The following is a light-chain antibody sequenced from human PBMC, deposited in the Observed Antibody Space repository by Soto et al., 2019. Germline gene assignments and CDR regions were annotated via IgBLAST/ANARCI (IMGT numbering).Light chain of an antibody. J-gene: IGKJ1*01. Sequence: EIVLTQSPATLSLSPGERATLSCRASQSVSSYLAWYQQKPGQAPRLLIYDASNRATGIPARFSGSGSGTDFALTISSLEPEDFAIYYCQQYNNWWTFGQGTKVELK. V-gene: IGKV3-11*01. CDR3: QQYNNWWT. CDR1: QSVSSY. CDR2: DAS.